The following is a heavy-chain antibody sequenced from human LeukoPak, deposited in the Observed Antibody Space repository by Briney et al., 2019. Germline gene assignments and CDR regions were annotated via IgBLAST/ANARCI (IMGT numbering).Heavy chain of an antibody. CDR3: ARESGTDAFDI. Sequence: SETLSLTCAVDGGSFSGYYWSWIRQPPGKGLEWIGEINHSGSTNYNPSLKSRVTISVDTSKNQFSLKLSSVTAPDTAVYYCARESGTDAFDIWGEGTMVTVSS. J-gene: IGHJ3*02. V-gene: IGHV4-34*01. D-gene: IGHD2-15*01. CDR2: INHSGST. CDR1: GGSFSGYY.